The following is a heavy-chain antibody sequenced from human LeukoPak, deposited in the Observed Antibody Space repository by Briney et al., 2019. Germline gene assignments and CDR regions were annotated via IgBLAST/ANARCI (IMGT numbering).Heavy chain of an antibody. J-gene: IGHJ4*02. CDR3: ARRPLRYFDWLSFDY. D-gene: IGHD3-9*01. CDR1: GGSISSSSYY. Sequence: SETLSLTCTVSGGSISSSSYYWGWIRQPPGKGLEWIGSIYYSGSTYYNPSLKSRVTISVDTSKNQFSLKLSSVTAADTAVYYCARRPLRYFDWLSFDYWGQGTLVTVSS. V-gene: IGHV4-39*07. CDR2: IYYSGST.